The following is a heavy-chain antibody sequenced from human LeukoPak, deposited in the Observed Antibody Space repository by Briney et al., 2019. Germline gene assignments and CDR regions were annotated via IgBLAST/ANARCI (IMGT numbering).Heavy chain of an antibody. CDR3: ARRETLKQQLALDY. CDR2: IDPSDSHT. D-gene: IGHD6-13*01. Sequence: GESLRISCKGSGYSFTSYWISWVRQMPGKGLEWMGRIDPSDSHTNYSPSFQGHVTISADKSISTGYLQWSSLKASDTAMYYCARRETLKQQLALDYWGQGTLVTVSS. V-gene: IGHV5-10-1*01. J-gene: IGHJ4*02. CDR1: GYSFTSYW.